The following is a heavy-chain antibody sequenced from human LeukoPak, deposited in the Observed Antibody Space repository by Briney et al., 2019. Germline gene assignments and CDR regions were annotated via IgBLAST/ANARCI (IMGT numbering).Heavy chain of an antibody. Sequence: KSGGSLRLPCAASGFTFSSYSMNWVRQAPGKGLEWVSSISSSSSYIYYADSVKGRFTISRDNAKNSLYLQMNSLRAEDTAVYYCASRSSYFDYWGQGTLVTVSS. CDR1: GFTFSSYS. CDR2: ISSSSSYI. J-gene: IGHJ4*02. D-gene: IGHD3-16*02. CDR3: ASRSSYFDY. V-gene: IGHV3-21*01.